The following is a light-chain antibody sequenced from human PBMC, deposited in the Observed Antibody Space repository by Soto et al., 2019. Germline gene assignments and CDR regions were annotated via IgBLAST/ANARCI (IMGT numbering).Light chain of an antibody. J-gene: IGKJ5*01. Sequence: EIVMTQSPVTLSVSPGGRATLSCRASQSISDTLAWYQQKPGQAPRLLIHGASTRAPGFPARFSGSGSGTDFTLTISSLQSEDFAVYYCQQYNNWPLTFGQGTRLEIK. CDR3: QQYNNWPLT. V-gene: IGKV3-15*01. CDR2: GAS. CDR1: QSISDT.